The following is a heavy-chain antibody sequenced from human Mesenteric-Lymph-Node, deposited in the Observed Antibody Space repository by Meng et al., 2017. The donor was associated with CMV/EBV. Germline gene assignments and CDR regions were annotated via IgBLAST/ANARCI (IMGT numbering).Heavy chain of an antibody. Sequence: GESLKISCAASGFTFSSYRMNWVRQAPGKGLEWVSSISSSSSYIYYADSLKGRFTISRDNAKNSLYLQMNSLRAEDTAVYYCARDLDYYYDSSGYYTFDYWGQGTLVTVSS. J-gene: IGHJ4*02. D-gene: IGHD3-22*01. V-gene: IGHV3-21*01. CDR2: ISSSSSYI. CDR1: GFTFSSYR. CDR3: ARDLDYYYDSSGYYTFDY.